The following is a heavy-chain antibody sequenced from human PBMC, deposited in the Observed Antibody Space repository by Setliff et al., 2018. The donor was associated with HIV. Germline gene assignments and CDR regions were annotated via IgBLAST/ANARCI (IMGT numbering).Heavy chain of an antibody. V-gene: IGHV1-2*02. CDR1: GYTFTDYF. D-gene: IGHD3-22*01. CDR2: INPNSGGT. CDR3: ARIFDSSGYHDF. J-gene: IGHJ4*02. Sequence: ASVKVSCKASGYTFTDYFMHWVRQAPGQGLEWMGWINPNSGGTDYAQKFKGRVTMTRDTSINTAYMEVTRLRSDDTAVYFCARIFDSSGYHDFWGQGTLVTVSS.